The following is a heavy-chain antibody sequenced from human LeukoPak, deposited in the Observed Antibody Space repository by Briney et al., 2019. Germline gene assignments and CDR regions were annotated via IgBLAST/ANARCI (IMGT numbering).Heavy chain of an antibody. J-gene: IGHJ3*02. CDR3: ARDRIGYSYGSDAFDI. CDR1: GGSISSYY. D-gene: IGHD5-18*01. CDR2: IYYSGST. Sequence: PSETLSLTRTVSGGSISSYYWSWIRQPPGKGLEWIGYIYYSGSTNYNPSLKSRVTISVDTSKNQFSLKLSSVTAADTAVYYCARDRIGYSYGSDAFDIWGQGTMVTVSS. V-gene: IGHV4-59*01.